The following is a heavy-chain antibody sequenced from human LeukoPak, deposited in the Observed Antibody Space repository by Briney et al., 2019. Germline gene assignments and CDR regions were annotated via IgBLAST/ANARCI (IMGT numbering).Heavy chain of an antibody. CDR2: TKQDGNEK. V-gene: IGHV3-7*01. CDR1: GFTFTDYW. CDR3: ARDGFLGFRATDH. D-gene: IGHD2/OR15-2a*01. Sequence: GGSLRLSCTASGFTFTDYWMSWVRQAPGKGLEWVASTKQDGNEKFYVDSVKGRFTISRDNTKNLLFLQMNSLRVDDTAVYFCARDGFLGFRATDHWGQGTLVTVSS. J-gene: IGHJ4*02.